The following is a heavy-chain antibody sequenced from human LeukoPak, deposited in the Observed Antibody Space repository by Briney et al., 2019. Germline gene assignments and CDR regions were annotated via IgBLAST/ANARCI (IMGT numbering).Heavy chain of an antibody. J-gene: IGHJ5*02. CDR2: INHNSGGT. V-gene: IGHV1-2*02. CDR1: GYTFTGYY. Sequence: ASVKVSCKASGYTFTGYYMHWVRRAPGQGLEGMGWINHNSGGTNYAQKFQGRVTITRDTYISTAYVALRRLISGDTTVLFLARGTNRSSCSSTSCYTNLFDPWGQGTLVTVSS. D-gene: IGHD2-2*02. CDR3: ARGTNRSSCSSTSCYTNLFDP.